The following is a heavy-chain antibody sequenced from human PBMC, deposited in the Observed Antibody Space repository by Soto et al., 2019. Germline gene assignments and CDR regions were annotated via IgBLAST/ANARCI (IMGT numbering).Heavy chain of an antibody. CDR2: IDPSDSYT. CDR3: ATYYYDSSGYRGAFDI. D-gene: IGHD3-22*01. J-gene: IGHJ3*02. CDR1: GYSFTSYW. V-gene: IGHV5-10-1*03. Sequence: EVQLVQSGAEVKKPGESLRISCKGSGYSFTSYWISWVRQMPGKGLEWMGRIDPSDSYTNYSPSFQGHVTISADKSISTAYLQWSSLKASDTAMYYCATYYYDSSGYRGAFDIWGQGTMVTVSS.